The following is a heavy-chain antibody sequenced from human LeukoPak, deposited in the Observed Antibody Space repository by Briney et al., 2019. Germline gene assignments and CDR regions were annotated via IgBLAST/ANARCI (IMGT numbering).Heavy chain of an antibody. CDR3: AKNKDWNDEELDY. Sequence: GGSLRLSCAASGFTFSSYAMSWVRQAPGKGLEWVSAISGSGGSTYYADSVKGRFTISRGNSKNTLYLQMNSLRAEDTAVYYCAKNKDWNDEELDYWGQGTLVTVSS. CDR1: GFTFSSYA. D-gene: IGHD1-1*01. V-gene: IGHV3-23*01. CDR2: ISGSGGST. J-gene: IGHJ4*02.